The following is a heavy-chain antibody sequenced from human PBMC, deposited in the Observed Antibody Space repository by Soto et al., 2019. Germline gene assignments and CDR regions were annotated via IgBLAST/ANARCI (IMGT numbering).Heavy chain of an antibody. D-gene: IGHD3-22*01. CDR2: ISGSGGST. Sequence: GGSLRLSCAASGFTFSSYAMSWVRQAPGKGLEWVSAISGSGGSTYYADSVKGRFTISRDNSKNTLYLQMNSLRAEDTAVYYCAQERGMIVVVPRSFDYWGQGTLVTVSS. V-gene: IGHV3-23*01. CDR3: AQERGMIVVVPRSFDY. CDR1: GFTFSSYA. J-gene: IGHJ4*02.